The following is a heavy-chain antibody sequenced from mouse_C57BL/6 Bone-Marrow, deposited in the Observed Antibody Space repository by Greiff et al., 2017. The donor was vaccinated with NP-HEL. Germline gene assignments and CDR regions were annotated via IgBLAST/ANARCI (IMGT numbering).Heavy chain of an antibody. CDR1: GYAFSSSW. Sequence: QVQLQHSGPELVKPGASVKISCKASGYAFSSSWMNWVKQRPGKGLEWIGRIYPGDGDTNYNGKFKGKATLTADKSSSTAYMQLSSLTSEDSAVYFCARRRGRGKPYAMDCWGQGTSVTVSS. D-gene: IGHD2-1*01. CDR2: IYPGDGDT. J-gene: IGHJ4*01. V-gene: IGHV1-82*01. CDR3: ARRRGRGKPYAMDC.